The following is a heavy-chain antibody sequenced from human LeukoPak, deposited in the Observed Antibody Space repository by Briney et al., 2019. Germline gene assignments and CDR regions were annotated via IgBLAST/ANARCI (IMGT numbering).Heavy chain of an antibody. CDR2: IYPGDSDT. CDR1: GYSFTSYW. CDR3: ARPRTPYSSTSPFDY. D-gene: IGHD6-13*01. J-gene: IGHJ4*02. V-gene: IGHV5-51*01. Sequence: GESLQISCKGSGYSFTSYWIGWVRQMPGKGLEWMGIIYPGDSDTRYSPSFQGQVTTSADKSISTAYLQWSSLKASDTAMYYCARPRTPYSSTSPFDYRGQGTLVTVSS.